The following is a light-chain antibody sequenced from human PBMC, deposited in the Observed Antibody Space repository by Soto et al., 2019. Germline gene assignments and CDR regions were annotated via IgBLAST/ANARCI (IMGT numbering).Light chain of an antibody. Sequence: QSVLTQPASVSGSPGQSITISCTGTSSDVGGYNYVSCYQQHPGKPPKLMIYDVSNRPSGVSNRFSGSKSGNTASLTISGLQAEDEADYYCSSYTSSSTLVVFGGGTKLTVL. CDR2: DVS. CDR3: SSYTSSSTLVV. CDR1: SSDVGGYNY. J-gene: IGLJ2*01. V-gene: IGLV2-14*01.